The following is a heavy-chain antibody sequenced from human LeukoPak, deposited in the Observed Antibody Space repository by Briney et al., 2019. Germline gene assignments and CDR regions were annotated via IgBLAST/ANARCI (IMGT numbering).Heavy chain of an antibody. D-gene: IGHD4-23*01. CDR1: GFTFSSYA. J-gene: IGHJ4*02. Sequence: GGYLRLSCAASGFTFSSYAMNWVRQAPGRGLEWVSGISGSGGSAYYADSVKGRFTISRDNSKNTLYLQMNSLRAEDTAVYYCAKAYGGNSWDYWGQGTLVTVSS. CDR3: AKAYGGNSWDY. V-gene: IGHV3-23*01. CDR2: ISGSGGSA.